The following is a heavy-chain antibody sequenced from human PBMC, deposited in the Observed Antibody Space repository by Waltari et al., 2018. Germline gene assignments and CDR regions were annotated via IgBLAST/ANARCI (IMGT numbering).Heavy chain of an antibody. V-gene: IGHV4-38-2*02. J-gene: IGHJ3*02. CDR1: GYSISSGYY. CDR2: IYHSGGT. CDR3: ARERILWFRELPSKTYDAFDI. D-gene: IGHD3-10*01. Sequence: QVQLQESGPGLVKPSETLSLTCAVSGYSISSGYYWGWIRQPPGKGLEWIESIYHSGGTYYTPSLKSRGTIAVDTSKNQFSLKLSSVTAADTAVYYCARERILWFRELPSKTYDAFDIWGQGTMVTVSS.